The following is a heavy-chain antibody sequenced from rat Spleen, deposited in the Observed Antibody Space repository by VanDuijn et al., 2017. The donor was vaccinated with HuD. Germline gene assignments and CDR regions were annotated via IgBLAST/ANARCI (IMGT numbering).Heavy chain of an antibody. J-gene: IGHJ1*01. CDR1: GFTFSDYN. V-gene: IGHV5S10*01. CDR2: IIYDGSRT. Sequence: EVQLVESGGGLVQPGRSLKLSCAASGFTFSDYNMAWVRQAPKKGLEWVATIIYDGSRTYYRDSVKGRFTISRDNAKSTLYLQMDSLRSEDTATYYCATENWDPYYWYFDFWGPGTMVTVSS. CDR3: ATENWDPYYWYFDF. D-gene: IGHD5-1*01.